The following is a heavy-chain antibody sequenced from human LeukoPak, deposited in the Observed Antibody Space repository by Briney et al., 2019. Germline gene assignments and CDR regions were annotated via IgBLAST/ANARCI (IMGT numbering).Heavy chain of an antibody. CDR2: IIPIFGTA. CDR3: ASGGGSGSNYNVGYYYYYMDV. CDR1: GGTFSSYA. V-gene: IGHV1-69*13. J-gene: IGHJ6*03. Sequence: GASVKVSCKASGGTFSSYAISWVRQAPGQGLEWMGGIIPIFGTANYAQKFQGRVTITADESTSTAYMELSSLRSEDTAVYYCASGGGSGSNYNVGYYYYYMDVWGKGTTVTISS. D-gene: IGHD3-10*01.